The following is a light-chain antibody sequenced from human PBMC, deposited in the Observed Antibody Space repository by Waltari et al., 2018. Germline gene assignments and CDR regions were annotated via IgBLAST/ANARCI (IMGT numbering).Light chain of an antibody. CDR2: DVS. CDR1: SSDVGGSNY. Sequence: QSALTQPASVPGSPGQSLTLSRTGTSSDVGGSNYASWYQQHPGKAPILMIYDVSKRPSGVSNRFSGSKSGNTASLTSSGLQAEDEADYYCSSYTSSSTLVFGGGTKLTVL. J-gene: IGLJ3*02. CDR3: SSYTSSSTLV. V-gene: IGLV2-14*01.